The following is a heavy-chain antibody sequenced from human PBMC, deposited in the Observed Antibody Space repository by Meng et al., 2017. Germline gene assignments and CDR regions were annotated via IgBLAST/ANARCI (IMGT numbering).Heavy chain of an antibody. CDR2: ISGEGSIT. CDR1: GFTFNTYW. V-gene: IGHV3-74*01. Sequence: VESGEGLVSPGVALRTPCAASGFTFNTYWSNWVRKVPGKGRVWVSRISGEGSITNYADSVKGRFTISRDNAKNTLYLQMNSLRPEDTAAYYCLDEAPRSDYWGQGSLVTVSS. CDR3: LDEAPRSDY. J-gene: IGHJ4*02. D-gene: IGHD1-1*01.